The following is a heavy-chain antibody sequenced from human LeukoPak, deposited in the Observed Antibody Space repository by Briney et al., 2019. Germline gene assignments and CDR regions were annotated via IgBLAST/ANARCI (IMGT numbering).Heavy chain of an antibody. CDR2: ISPYNGDT. Sequence: ASVKVSCKASGYTFTSYYMHWVRQAPGQGLEWMGGISPYNGDTNYAQDLQGRVTMTSDSSTSTAYMELRSLTFDDTAVYYCARDPGGGRGFGFWGQGTLVTVSS. CDR3: ARDPGGGRGFGF. D-gene: IGHD1-26*01. V-gene: IGHV1-18*04. CDR1: GYTFTSYY. J-gene: IGHJ4*02.